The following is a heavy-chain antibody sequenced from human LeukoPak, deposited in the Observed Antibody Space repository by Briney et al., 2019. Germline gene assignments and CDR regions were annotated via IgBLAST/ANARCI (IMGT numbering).Heavy chain of an antibody. CDR3: ARESKSYDGSGFYHDS. Sequence: PSETLSLTCNVSGGSITNCFWSWIRQPAGKGLEWIGRIYTSGSTDYNPSLRSRVTMSVDTSKNQFSLKVWSVTAADTAVYHCARESKSYDGSGFYHDSWGQGTLVTVSS. D-gene: IGHD3-22*01. CDR2: IYTSGST. CDR1: GGSITNCF. J-gene: IGHJ4*02. V-gene: IGHV4-4*07.